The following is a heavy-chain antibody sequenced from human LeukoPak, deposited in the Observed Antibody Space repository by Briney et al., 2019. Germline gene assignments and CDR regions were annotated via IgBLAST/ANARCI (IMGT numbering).Heavy chain of an antibody. V-gene: IGHV4-59*12. CDR1: GGSISSYY. CDR2: IYYSGST. J-gene: IGHJ4*02. Sequence: SETLSLTCTVSGGSISSYYWSWIRQPPGKGLEWIGYIYYSGSTNYNPSLKSRVTISVDTSKNQFSLKLSSVTAADTAVYYCARDTRYSSSSNLDHWGQGTLVTVSS. CDR3: ARDTRYSSSSNLDH. D-gene: IGHD6-13*01.